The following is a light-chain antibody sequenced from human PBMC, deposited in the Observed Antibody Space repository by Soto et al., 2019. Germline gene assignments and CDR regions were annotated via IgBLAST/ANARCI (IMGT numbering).Light chain of an antibody. CDR1: QSLLHSNVYNY. CDR2: LGS. J-gene: IGKJ1*01. CDR3: MQALQTPT. Sequence: DIVMTQSPLSLPVTPGEPASISCRSSQSLLHSNVYNYLDWYLQKPGQSPQLLINLGSNRASGVPDRFSGSGSGTDFTLKISRVEAEDVGVYYCMQALQTPTFGQGTKVEIK. V-gene: IGKV2-28*01.